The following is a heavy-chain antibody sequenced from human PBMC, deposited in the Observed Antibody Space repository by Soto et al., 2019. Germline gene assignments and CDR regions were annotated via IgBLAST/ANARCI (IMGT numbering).Heavy chain of an antibody. D-gene: IGHD6-19*01. J-gene: IGHJ5*02. CDR3: ASDIAFDGRGRWFDP. CDR1: GYTFTSNN. Sequence: QVQLVQSGAEVTKPGASVKVSCKASGYTFTSNNIHWVRRAPGQGLEWMGRINPSSGGTIYAQKFQGRVSMIRDTSTSTVYMELSSLRSDDTAVYYCASDIAFDGRGRWFDPWGQGSLVTVSS. CDR2: INPSSGGT. V-gene: IGHV1-46*01.